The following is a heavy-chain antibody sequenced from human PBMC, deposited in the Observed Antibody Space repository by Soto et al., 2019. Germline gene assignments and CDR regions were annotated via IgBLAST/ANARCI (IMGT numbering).Heavy chain of an antibody. J-gene: IGHJ6*02. D-gene: IGHD6-19*01. V-gene: IGHV4-4*07. CDR1: GADINTYS. CDR3: ARDREAGYNFYYGMDV. Sequence: WETLSLTCSVSGADINTYSWTWIRQPAGKGLEWIGRIYTSASINYNPSLRGRVTLSVDTSTNQVSLKLASVTAADTAVYYCARDREAGYNFYYGMDVWGQGTTVTVSS. CDR2: IYTSASI.